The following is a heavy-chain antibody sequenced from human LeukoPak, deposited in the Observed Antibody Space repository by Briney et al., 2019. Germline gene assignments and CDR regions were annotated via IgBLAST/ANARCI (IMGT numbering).Heavy chain of an antibody. J-gene: IGHJ4*02. D-gene: IGHD2-2*01. Sequence: VASVKVSCKASGGTFSSYAISWVRQAPGQGLEWMGGIIPIFGTANYAQKFQGRVTITADESTSTAYMELSSLRSEDTAVYYCARGIVVVPAAREVFDYWGQGTLVTVSS. V-gene: IGHV1-69*01. CDR3: ARGIVVVPAAREVFDY. CDR1: GGTFSSYA. CDR2: IIPIFGTA.